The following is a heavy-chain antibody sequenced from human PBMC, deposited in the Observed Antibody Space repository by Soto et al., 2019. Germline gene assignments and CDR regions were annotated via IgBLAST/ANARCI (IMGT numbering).Heavy chain of an antibody. J-gene: IGHJ4*02. Sequence: GGSLRLSCAASGFTFSDYYMSWIRQAPGKGLEWVSYISSSGSTIYYADSVKGRFTISRDNAKNSLYLQMNSLRAEDTAVYYCARDTLSSGYDYFFDYWGQGTLVTVSS. CDR3: ARDTLSSGYDYFFDY. CDR1: GFTFSDYY. V-gene: IGHV3-11*01. CDR2: ISSSGSTI. D-gene: IGHD5-12*01.